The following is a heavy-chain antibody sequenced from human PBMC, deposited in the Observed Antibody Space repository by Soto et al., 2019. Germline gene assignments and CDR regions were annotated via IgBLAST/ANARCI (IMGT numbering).Heavy chain of an antibody. D-gene: IGHD4-17*01. CDR3: ARGTVRDHDFGDH. CDR1: GFTFSTYW. CDR2: MGSDGSST. V-gene: IGHV3-74*01. Sequence: EVQLVESGGDLVQPGGSLRLSCAASGFTFSTYWMHWVRQVPGKGPEWVSRMGSDGSSTANAASVRGRFLISRDNAKNTLYLQMNSLRVDDPAVYYCARGTVRDHDFGDHWGLGTLVAVSS. J-gene: IGHJ4*02.